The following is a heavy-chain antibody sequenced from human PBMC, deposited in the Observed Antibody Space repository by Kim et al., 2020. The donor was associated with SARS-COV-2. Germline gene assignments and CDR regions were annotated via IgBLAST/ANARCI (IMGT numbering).Heavy chain of an antibody. CDR3: ARVPPCSTSCYDSRYFDL. CDR2: IYYSGST. V-gene: IGHV4-59*13. D-gene: IGHD2-2*01. CDR1: GGSISSYY. J-gene: IGHJ2*01. Sequence: SETLSLTCTVSGGSISSYYWSWIRQPPGKGLEWIGYIYYSGSTNYNPSLKSRVTISVDTSKNQFSLKLSSVTAADTAVYYCARVPPCSTSCYDSRYFDL.